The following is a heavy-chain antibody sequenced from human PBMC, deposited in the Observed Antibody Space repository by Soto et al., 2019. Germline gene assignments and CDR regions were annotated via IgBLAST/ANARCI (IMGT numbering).Heavy chain of an antibody. Sequence: KGLEWVSVISYDGSNKYYADSVKGRFTISRDNSKNTRYLQMNSLRADNTAVFFFQAEDGIRDVRSVSAFLLNRSSDL. D-gene: IGHD3-10*02. CDR3: QAEDGIRDVRSVSAFLLNRSSDL. V-gene: IGHV3-30-3*01. CDR2: ISYDGSNK. J-gene: IGHJ2*01.